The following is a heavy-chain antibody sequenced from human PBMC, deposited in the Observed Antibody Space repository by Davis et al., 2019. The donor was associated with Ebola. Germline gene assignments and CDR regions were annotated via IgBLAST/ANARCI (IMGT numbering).Heavy chain of an antibody. CDR1: GFPFSSYW. J-gene: IGHJ5*02. Sequence: PGGLLRSSCPAPGFPFSSYWMSWVRQAPGKGLEWVANIKQDGNEKYYVDSVKGRFTISRDNGKNSLYLQMNSLRAEDTAVYYCARDGYYGGWFDPWGQGTLVTVSS. V-gene: IGHV3-7*01. D-gene: IGHD3-3*01. CDR2: IKQDGNEK. CDR3: ARDGYYGGWFDP.